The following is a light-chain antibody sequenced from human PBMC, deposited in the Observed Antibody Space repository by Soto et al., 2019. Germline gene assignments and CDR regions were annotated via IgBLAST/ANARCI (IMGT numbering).Light chain of an antibody. Sequence: SVLTQPASVSGSPGQSITISCTGTSSDVGGYNYVSWYQQHPGKAPKLMIYDVSNRPSGVSNRFSGSKSGNTASLTISGLQAEDEADYYCSSYTSSSCYVFGTGTKLTVL. V-gene: IGLV2-14*01. CDR2: DVS. CDR1: SSDVGGYNY. J-gene: IGLJ1*01. CDR3: SSYTSSSCYV.